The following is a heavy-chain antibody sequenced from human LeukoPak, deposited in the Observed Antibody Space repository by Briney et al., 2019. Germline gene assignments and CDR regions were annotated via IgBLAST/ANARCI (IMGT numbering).Heavy chain of an antibody. CDR1: GFTFSSYE. D-gene: IGHD3-22*01. Sequence: PGGSLRLSCAASGFTFSSYEMNWVRQAPGKGLEWVSYISSSSSTIYYADSVKGRFTISRDNAKNSLYLQMNSLRAEDTAVYYCARDRDSMDMDVWGKGTTVTVSS. J-gene: IGHJ6*04. CDR2: ISSSSSTI. CDR3: ARDRDSMDMDV. V-gene: IGHV3-48*03.